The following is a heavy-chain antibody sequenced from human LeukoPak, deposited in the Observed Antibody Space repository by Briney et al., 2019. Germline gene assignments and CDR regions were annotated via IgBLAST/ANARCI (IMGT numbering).Heavy chain of an antibody. CDR3: AKGQLGYCSSTSCDGNY. Sequence: GGSLRLSCAASGFTFSSYGMHWVRQAPGKGLEWVAFIRYDGSNKYYADSVKGRFTISRDNSKNTLYLQMNSLRAEDTAVYYCAKGQLGYCSSTSCDGNYWGQGTLVTVSS. CDR1: GFTFSSYG. V-gene: IGHV3-30*02. D-gene: IGHD2-2*01. CDR2: IRYDGSNK. J-gene: IGHJ4*02.